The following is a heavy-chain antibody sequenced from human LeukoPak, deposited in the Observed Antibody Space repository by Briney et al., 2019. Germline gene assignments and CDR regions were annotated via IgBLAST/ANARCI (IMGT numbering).Heavy chain of an antibody. J-gene: IGHJ5*02. V-gene: IGHV4-61*02. CDR1: GGSISSGSYY. D-gene: IGHD4-17*01. Sequence: SQTLSLTCTVSGGSISSGSYYWSWIRQPAGKGLEWIGRIYTSGSTNYNPSLKSRVTISVDTSKNQFSLKLSSVTSADTAVYYCARVDYGDYLNWFDPWGQGTLVTVSS. CDR3: ARVDYGDYLNWFDP. CDR2: IYTSGST.